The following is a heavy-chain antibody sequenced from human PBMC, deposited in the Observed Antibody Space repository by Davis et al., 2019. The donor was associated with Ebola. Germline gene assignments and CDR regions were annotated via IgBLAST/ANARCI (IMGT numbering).Heavy chain of an antibody. CDR1: GYTFTGYY. CDR2: INPNSGGT. CDR3: GRSSCSGGSCYYPPYYYGMDV. V-gene: IGHV1-2*04. J-gene: IGHJ6*02. D-gene: IGHD2-15*01. Sequence: ASVTVSCKASGYTFTGYYMHWVRQAPGQGLEWMGWINPNSGGTNYAQKFQGWVTMTRDTSISTAYMELSRLRSDDTAVYYCGRSSCSGGSCYYPPYYYGMDVWGQGTTVTVSS.